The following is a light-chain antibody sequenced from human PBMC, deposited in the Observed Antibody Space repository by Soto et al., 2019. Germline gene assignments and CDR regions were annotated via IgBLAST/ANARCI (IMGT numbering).Light chain of an antibody. CDR3: QQSHNYMYT. V-gene: IGKV3-15*01. Sequence: ELVLSQSPATLSVSPGERATLSCRASQSIRKNLAWYQQKPGQAPTLLIYEASTRATGVPAGFSGSGSGTEFTLTISSLQSEDFAIYYCQQSHNYMYTFGQGTKLEIK. CDR1: QSIRKN. J-gene: IGKJ2*01. CDR2: EAS.